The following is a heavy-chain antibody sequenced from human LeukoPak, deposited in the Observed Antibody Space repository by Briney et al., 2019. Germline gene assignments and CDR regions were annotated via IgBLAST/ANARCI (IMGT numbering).Heavy chain of an antibody. V-gene: IGHV3-7*01. CDR3: VSQQLAPP. Sequence: QPGGSLRLSCAASGFPFSKYWMSWVRQAPGKGLEWVANIKEDGSIEDYADSVKGRFTVSRDNAKNSLYLQMNSLRVEDTAVYYCVSQQLAPPWGQGTLVTVSS. CDR1: GFPFSKYW. D-gene: IGHD5-24*01. J-gene: IGHJ5*02. CDR2: IKEDGSIE.